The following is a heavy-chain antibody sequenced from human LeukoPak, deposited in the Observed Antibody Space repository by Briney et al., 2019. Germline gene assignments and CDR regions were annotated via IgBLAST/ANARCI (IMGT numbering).Heavy chain of an antibody. V-gene: IGHV1-69*05. D-gene: IGHD6-19*01. J-gene: IGHJ4*02. CDR2: IIPIFGTA. Sequence: LVKVSCKASGGTFSSYAISWVRQAPGQGLEWMGGIIPIFGTANYAQKFQGRVTITTDESTSTAYMELSSLRSEDTAVYYCARTPSGIAVAEDYWGQGTLVTVSS. CDR1: GGTFSSYA. CDR3: ARTPSGIAVAEDY.